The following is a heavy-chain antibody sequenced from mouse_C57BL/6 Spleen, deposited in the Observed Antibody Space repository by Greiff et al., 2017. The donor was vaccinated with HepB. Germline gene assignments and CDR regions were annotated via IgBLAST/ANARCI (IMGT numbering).Heavy chain of an antibody. D-gene: IGHD1-1*01. CDR2: IHPNSGST. CDR3: AKQGLRGAGFDY. Sequence: QVQLQQPGAELVKPGASVKLSCKASGYTFTSYWMHWVKQRPGQGLEWIGMIHPNSGSTNYNEKFKSKATLTVDKSSSTAYMQLSSLTSEDSAVYYCAKQGLRGAGFDYWCQGTTLTVSS. J-gene: IGHJ2*01. V-gene: IGHV1-64*01. CDR1: GYTFTSYW.